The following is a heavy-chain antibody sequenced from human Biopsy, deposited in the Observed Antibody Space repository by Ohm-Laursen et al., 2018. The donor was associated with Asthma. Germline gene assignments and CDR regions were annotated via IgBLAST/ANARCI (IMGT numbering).Heavy chain of an antibody. CDR2: HDHEEGGT. CDR3: ASDFPKDYVRYNFQF. Sequence: ASVKVSCKISGYSLTDLSMHWVRQAPGQGLEWMGGHDHEEGGTVNARRFQGRVTMTEDTSTDTAYMELSSLSSDDTAVYYYASDFPKDYVRYNFQFWGQGTLVTVSS. J-gene: IGHJ4*02. D-gene: IGHD4-17*01. CDR1: GYSLTDLS. V-gene: IGHV1-24*01.